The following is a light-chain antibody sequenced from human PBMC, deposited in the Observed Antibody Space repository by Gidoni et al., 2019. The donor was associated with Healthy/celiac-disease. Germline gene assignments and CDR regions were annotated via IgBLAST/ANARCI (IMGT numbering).Light chain of an antibody. CDR2: GAS. J-gene: IGKJ2*01. CDR3: QQYNSWPPKYT. V-gene: IGKV3-15*01. CDR1: QSVSSN. Sequence: EIVMTQSPATLSVSPRERATLSCRASQSVSSNLAWYHQKPGQAPRLLIYGASTRATGIPARCSGSGSGTEFTLTISSLQSEDFAVYYCQQYNSWPPKYTFGQGTKLEIK.